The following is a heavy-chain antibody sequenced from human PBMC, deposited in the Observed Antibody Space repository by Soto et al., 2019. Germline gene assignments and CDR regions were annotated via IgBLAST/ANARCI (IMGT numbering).Heavy chain of an antibody. Sequence: EVQLVESGGGLVQPGGSLRLSCAASGFTFSSYWIHWVRQVPGKGLVWVSRINSDGSTTSCADSVKGRFTISRDNAKNTRYLQMNRLGAEDTAVYYCARRGIGGMRHAFDIWGQGTMVTVSS. V-gene: IGHV3-74*01. CDR1: GFTFSSYW. J-gene: IGHJ3*02. CDR3: ARRGIGGMRHAFDI. D-gene: IGHD3-16*01. CDR2: INSDGSTT.